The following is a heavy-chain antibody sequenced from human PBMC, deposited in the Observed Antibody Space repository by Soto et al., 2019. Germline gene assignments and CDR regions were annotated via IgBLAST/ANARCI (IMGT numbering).Heavy chain of an antibody. V-gene: IGHV3-21*01. CDR1: GFTFSSYS. D-gene: IGHD3-3*01. Sequence: ESGGGLVKPGGSLRLSCAASGFTFSSYSMNWVRQAPGKGLEWVSSISSSSSYIYYADSVKGRFTISRDNAKNSLYLQMNSLRAEDTAVYYCARGLSSIFGVVIDYFDYWGQGTLVTVSS. CDR2: ISSSSSYI. J-gene: IGHJ4*02. CDR3: ARGLSSIFGVVIDYFDY.